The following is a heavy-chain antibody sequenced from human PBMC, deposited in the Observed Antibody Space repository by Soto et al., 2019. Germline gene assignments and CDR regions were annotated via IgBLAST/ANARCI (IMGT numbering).Heavy chain of an antibody. D-gene: IGHD3-10*01. V-gene: IGHV4-31*03. CDR3: ARVLGGRYYYYGMDV. Sequence: TLSLTCTVSGGSISSGGYYWSWIRQHPGKGLEWIGYIYYSGSTYYNPSLKSRVTISVDTSKNQFSLKLSSVTAADTAVYYCARVLGGRYYYYGMDVWGQGTTVTAP. CDR1: GGSISSGGYY. J-gene: IGHJ6*02. CDR2: IYYSGST.